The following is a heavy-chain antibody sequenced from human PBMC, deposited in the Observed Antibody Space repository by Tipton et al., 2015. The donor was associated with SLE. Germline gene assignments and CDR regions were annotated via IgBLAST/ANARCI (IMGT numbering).Heavy chain of an antibody. CDR1: GGSISSYH. V-gene: IGHV4-4*09. CDR3: ARVDIRAVFEH. Sequence: TLSLTCTVSGGSISSYHWSWIRQPPGKGLEWIGYIYTSGNTDYKSSLKSRVTISVDTPKNQFSLKLSSVSAADTAVYYCARVDIRAVFEHWGQGTLVTVSS. CDR2: IYTSGNT. J-gene: IGHJ4*02. D-gene: IGHD3-9*01.